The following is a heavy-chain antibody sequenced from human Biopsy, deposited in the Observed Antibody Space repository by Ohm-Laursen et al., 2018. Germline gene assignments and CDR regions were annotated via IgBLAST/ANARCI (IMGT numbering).Heavy chain of an antibody. CDR1: GGSISGHF. D-gene: IGHD1-26*01. V-gene: IGHV4-4*07. Sequence: GTLSLTCTVSGGSISGHFWSWVWQPAGKGLEWIGRIYSNGNTDYNPSLKSRVSMSVDTSKNHFSLNLTSVTAADTAVYYCARDEGLLRAFDIWGQGTLGTVSS. J-gene: IGHJ3*02. CDR3: ARDEGLLRAFDI. CDR2: IYSNGNT.